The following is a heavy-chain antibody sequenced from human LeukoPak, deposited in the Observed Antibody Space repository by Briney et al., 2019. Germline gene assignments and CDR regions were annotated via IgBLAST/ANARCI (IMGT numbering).Heavy chain of an antibody. V-gene: IGHV3-23*01. Sequence: PGGSLRLYGASSGFTFSSYAMSWDHQAPGNELAWVSAISGSGGSTYSADSGKGRFTISRDNSKNTLYLQMNSLRAEDTAVYYCARIRQRITMVRGVKYFDYWGQGTLVTVSS. CDR3: ARIRQRITMVRGVKYFDY. D-gene: IGHD3-10*01. CDR1: GFTFSSYA. J-gene: IGHJ4*02. CDR2: ISGSGGST.